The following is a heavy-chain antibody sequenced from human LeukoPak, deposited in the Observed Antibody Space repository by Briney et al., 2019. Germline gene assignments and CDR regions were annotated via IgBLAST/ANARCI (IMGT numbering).Heavy chain of an antibody. V-gene: IGHV1-69*13. CDR1: VGTFSSYA. J-gene: IGHJ6*03. Sequence: SVKVSCKASVGTFSSYAISWVRQAPGQGLEWMGGIIPIFGTANYAQKFQGRVTITADESTSTAYMELSSLRSEDTAVYYCARGVGTSYYMDVWGKGTTVTVSS. CDR3: ARGVGTSYYMDV. CDR2: IIPIFGTA. D-gene: IGHD7-27*01.